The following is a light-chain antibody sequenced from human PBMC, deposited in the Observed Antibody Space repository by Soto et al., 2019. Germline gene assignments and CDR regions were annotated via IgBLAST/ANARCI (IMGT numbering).Light chain of an antibody. J-gene: IGKJ3*01. CDR3: QQYGSSPPFT. CDR2: DAS. CDR1: QSVDSN. V-gene: IGKV3-15*01. Sequence: EIVMTQSPATLSVSPGERATLSCRAGQSVDSNLAWYQQKPGQPPRLLIYDASTRATGIPARISGSGSGTEFTLTISSLQSEDFAVYYCQQYGSSPPFTFGPGTKVDIK.